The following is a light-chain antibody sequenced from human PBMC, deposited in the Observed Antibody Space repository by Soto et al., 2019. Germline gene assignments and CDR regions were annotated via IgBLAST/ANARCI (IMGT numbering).Light chain of an antibody. V-gene: IGLV2-14*01. Sequence: QSALTQPASVSGSPGQSITISCTGTSSDVGGYNYVSWYQHHPGKAPKLMIFEVSNRPSGVSNRFSGSKSGNTASLTISGLQAEDEAEYYCSSYTSSSTPYVFGTGTKVTVL. CDR1: SSDVGGYNY. CDR2: EVS. CDR3: SSYTSSSTPYV. J-gene: IGLJ1*01.